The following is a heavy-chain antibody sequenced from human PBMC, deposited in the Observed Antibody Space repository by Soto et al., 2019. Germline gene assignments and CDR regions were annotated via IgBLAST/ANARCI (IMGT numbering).Heavy chain of an antibody. V-gene: IGHV1-69*13. J-gene: IGHJ4*02. CDR3: ARDRANYYDSSGYYFDY. D-gene: IGHD3-22*01. Sequence: GASVKVSCKASGGTFSSYAISWVRQAPGQGLEWMGGIIPIFGTANYAQQFQGRGTITADESTSTAYMELSSLRSEDTAVYYCARDRANYYDSSGYYFDYWGQGTLVTVSS. CDR2: IIPIFGTA. CDR1: GGTFSSYA.